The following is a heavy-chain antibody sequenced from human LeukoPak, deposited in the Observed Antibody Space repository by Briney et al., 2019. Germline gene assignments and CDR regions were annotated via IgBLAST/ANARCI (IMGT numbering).Heavy chain of an antibody. J-gene: IGHJ3*02. CDR2: IYYSGST. D-gene: IGHD2-2*01. Sequence: SETLSLTRTVSGGSISSSSYYWGWIRQPPGKGLEWIGSIYYSGSTYYNPSLKSRVTISVDTSKNQFSLKLSSVTAADTAVYYCASAHSRYCSSTSCYRTHAFDIWGQGTMVTVSS. CDR1: GGSISSSSYY. CDR3: ASAHSRYCSSTSCYRTHAFDI. V-gene: IGHV4-39*01.